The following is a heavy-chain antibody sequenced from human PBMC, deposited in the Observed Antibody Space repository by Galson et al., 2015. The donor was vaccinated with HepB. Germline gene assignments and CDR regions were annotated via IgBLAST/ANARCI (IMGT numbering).Heavy chain of an antibody. CDR2: IWYDGSNK. V-gene: IGHV3-33*01. CDR3: ARSSGYYDSSGYHNDAFDI. J-gene: IGHJ3*02. D-gene: IGHD3-22*01. CDR1: GFTFSSYG. Sequence: SLRLSCAASGFTFSSYGMHWVRQAPGKGLEWVAGIWYDGSNKYYADSAKGRFTISRDNSKNTLYLQMNSLRAEDTAVYYCARSSGYYDSSGYHNDAFDIWGHGTMVTVSS.